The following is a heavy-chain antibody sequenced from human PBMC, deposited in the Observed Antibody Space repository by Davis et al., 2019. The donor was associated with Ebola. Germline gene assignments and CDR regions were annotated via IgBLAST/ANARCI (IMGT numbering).Heavy chain of an antibody. J-gene: IGHJ6*02. CDR3: ARIPYGDYSPYYYGMDV. Sequence: GESLKISCKGSGYSFTSYWIGWVRQMPGKGLEWMGIIYPGDSDTRYSPSFQGQVTISADKSISTAYLQWSSLKASDTAMYYCARIPYGDYSPYYYGMDVWGQGTTVTVSS. V-gene: IGHV5-51*01. CDR1: GYSFTSYW. CDR2: IYPGDSDT. D-gene: IGHD4-17*01.